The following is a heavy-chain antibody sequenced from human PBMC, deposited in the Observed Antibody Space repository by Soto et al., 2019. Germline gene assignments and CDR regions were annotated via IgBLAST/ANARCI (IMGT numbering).Heavy chain of an antibody. Sequence: RQAHEKRLEWIVWINAGNGNTNYSQKFQGRVTITRDTSASTAYMELSSLRSEDTAVYYCVCLYTTKARKPDYHSGMAVLGQRTTV. J-gene: IGHJ6*02. V-gene: IGHV1-3*01. D-gene: IGHD1-1*01. CDR3: VCLYTTKARKPDYHSGMAV. CDR2: INAGNGNT.